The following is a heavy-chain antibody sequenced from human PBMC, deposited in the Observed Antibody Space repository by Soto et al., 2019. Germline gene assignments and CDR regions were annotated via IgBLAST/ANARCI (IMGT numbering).Heavy chain of an antibody. CDR3: AREVYDYWSGYYAGSGLDV. CDR1: GDSMSPFY. J-gene: IGHJ6*02. D-gene: IGHD3-3*01. V-gene: IGHV4-59*13. Sequence: QVPLQESGPGLVKPSETLSLTCTVSGDSMSPFYWNWIRQSPGKGLEWIGYIYYSGNTNYNPSLKSRVAISVDTSKNQFYLKLSSVTAADTAVYYCAREVYDYWSGYYAGSGLDVWGQGTTVTVSS. CDR2: IYYSGNT.